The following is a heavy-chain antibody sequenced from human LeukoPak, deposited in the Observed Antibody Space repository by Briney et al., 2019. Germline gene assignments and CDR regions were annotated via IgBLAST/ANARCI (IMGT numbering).Heavy chain of an antibody. CDR1: GFTFSSYW. Sequence: GGSLRLSFAASGFTFSSYWMSWVRQAPGKGLEWVANIKQDGSEKYYVDSVKGRFTISRDNAKNSLYLQMNSLRAEDTAVYYCARKDSSWYSEYFQHWGQGTLVTVSS. CDR2: IKQDGSEK. J-gene: IGHJ1*01. CDR3: ARKDSSWYSEYFQH. V-gene: IGHV3-7*01. D-gene: IGHD6-13*01.